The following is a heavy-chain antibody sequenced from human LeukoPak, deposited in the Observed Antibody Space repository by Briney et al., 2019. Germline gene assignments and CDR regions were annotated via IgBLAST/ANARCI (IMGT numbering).Heavy chain of an antibody. Sequence: GGSLRLSCAASGFTVSTNYMSWVRQAPGKGLEWVSVIYSGGSTYYADSVKGRFTISRDNSKNTLYLQMNSLRAEDTAVYYCARRMCLSGYYGYDYWGQGTPVTVSS. D-gene: IGHD3-3*01. CDR3: ARRMCLSGYYGYDY. CDR2: IYSGGST. J-gene: IGHJ4*02. CDR1: GFTVSTNY. V-gene: IGHV3-53*01.